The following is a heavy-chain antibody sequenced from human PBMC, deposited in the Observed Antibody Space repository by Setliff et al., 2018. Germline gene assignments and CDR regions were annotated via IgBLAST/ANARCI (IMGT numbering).Heavy chain of an antibody. CDR1: GGSISSGSYY. Sequence: LSLTCTVSGGSISSGSYYWSWIRQPAGKGLEWIGRIYTSGSTNYNPSLKSRVTISVDTSKNQFSLKLSSVTAADTAVYYCARGGYYNFWSGYYSTQYCYYGMDVWGQGTTVTVSS. D-gene: IGHD3-3*01. CDR2: IYTSGST. J-gene: IGHJ6*02. CDR3: ARGGYYNFWSGYYSTQYCYYGMDV. V-gene: IGHV4-61*02.